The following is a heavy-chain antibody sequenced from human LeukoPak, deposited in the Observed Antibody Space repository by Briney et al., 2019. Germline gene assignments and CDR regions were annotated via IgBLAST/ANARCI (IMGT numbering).Heavy chain of an antibody. CDR2: IYTGETT. J-gene: IGHJ4*02. CDR1: GFTVSSKY. D-gene: IGHD6-19*01. CDR3: AKVGAVAAVEN. Sequence: GGSLRLSCAASGFTVSSKYMSWVRQAPGKGLEWVSVIYTGETTYYADSVKGRFTISRDNSKNTLYLQMDGLRVEYTAVYYCAKVGAVAAVENWGQGTLVTVSS. V-gene: IGHV3-66*01.